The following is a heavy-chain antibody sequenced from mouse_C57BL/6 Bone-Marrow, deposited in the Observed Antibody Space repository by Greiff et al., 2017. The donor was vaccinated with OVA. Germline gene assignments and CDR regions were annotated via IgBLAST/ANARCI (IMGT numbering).Heavy chain of an antibody. Sequence: DVMLVESGGGLVKPGGSLKLSCAASGFTFSSYAMSWVRQTPEKRLEWVATISDGGSYTYYPDNVKGRFTISRDNAKNNLYLQMSHLKSEDTAMYYCARDPLYYYGSSPWFAYWGQGTLVTVSA. CDR2: ISDGGSYT. CDR1: GFTFSSYA. J-gene: IGHJ3*01. V-gene: IGHV5-4*01. D-gene: IGHD1-1*01. CDR3: ARDPLYYYGSSPWFAY.